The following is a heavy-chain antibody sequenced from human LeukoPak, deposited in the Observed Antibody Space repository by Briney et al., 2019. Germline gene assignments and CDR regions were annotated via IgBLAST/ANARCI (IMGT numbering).Heavy chain of an antibody. V-gene: IGHV3-23*01. J-gene: IGHJ4*02. D-gene: IGHD3-22*01. CDR3: AKRGVVIRVILVGFHKEAYYFDS. CDR2: ISDRGGRT. CDR1: GITLSNYG. Sequence: PGGSLRLSCAVSGITLSNYGMGWVRQAPGKGLEWVAGISDRGGRTNYADSVKGRFTISRDNPKNTLYLQMNSLRAEDTAVYFCAKRGVVIRVILVGFHKEAYYFDSWGQGALVTVSS.